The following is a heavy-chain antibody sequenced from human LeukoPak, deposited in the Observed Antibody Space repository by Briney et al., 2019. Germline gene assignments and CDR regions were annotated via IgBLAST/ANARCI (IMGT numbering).Heavy chain of an antibody. CDR1: GYTFTSYD. CDR3: AREAVGASDAFDI. Sequence: ASVKVSCKASGYTFTSYDINWVRQATGQGLEWMGWMNPNSGNTGYAQKFQGRVTITKNTSISTAYMELSSLRSEDTAVYYCAREAVGASDAFDIWGQGTMVTVSS. D-gene: IGHD1-26*01. J-gene: IGHJ3*02. CDR2: MNPNSGNT. V-gene: IGHV1-8*03.